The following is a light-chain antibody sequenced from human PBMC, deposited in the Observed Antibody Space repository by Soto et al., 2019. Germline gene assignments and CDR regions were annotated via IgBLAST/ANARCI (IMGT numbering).Light chain of an antibody. CDR1: SSDVGKYDR. CDR2: EVT. V-gene: IGLV2-18*02. CDR3: SSYTSTSRYA. Sequence: QAAGSQPPCVCGSPGEAVTISCTGTSSDVGKYDRVSWYQQPPGTAPKLIIYEVTNRPSGVPARFSGSKSGNTASLTISGLQAEDEADYYCSSYTSTSRYAFGAGTKVTVL. J-gene: IGLJ1*01.